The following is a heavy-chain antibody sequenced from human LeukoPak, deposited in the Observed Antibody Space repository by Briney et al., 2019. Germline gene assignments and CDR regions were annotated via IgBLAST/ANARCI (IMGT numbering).Heavy chain of an antibody. CDR1: GFIFSRYW. J-gene: IGHJ4*02. CDR3: VRDFGESSGYYFDY. D-gene: IGHD3-22*01. Sequence: GGSLRLSCAASGFIFSRYWMHWVRQAPGKGLVWVSRINGDGSTLSYADSVKGRFTISRDNAKNTLYLQMNSLRAEDTAVYYCVRDFGESSGYYFDYWGQGTLVTVSS. V-gene: IGHV3-74*01. CDR2: INGDGSTL.